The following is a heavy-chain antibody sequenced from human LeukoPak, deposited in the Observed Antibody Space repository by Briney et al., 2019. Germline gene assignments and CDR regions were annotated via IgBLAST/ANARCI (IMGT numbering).Heavy chain of an antibody. Sequence: ASVKVSCKASGYTFTSYAMHWVRQAPGQRLEWMGWINAGNGNTKYSQKFQGRVTITRDTSASTAYMGLSSLRSEDTAVYYCARDRVPTYDISTGSFDYWGQGTLVTVSS. V-gene: IGHV1-3*01. CDR2: INAGNGNT. D-gene: IGHD3-9*01. CDR1: GYTFTSYA. J-gene: IGHJ4*02. CDR3: ARDRVPTYDISTGSFDY.